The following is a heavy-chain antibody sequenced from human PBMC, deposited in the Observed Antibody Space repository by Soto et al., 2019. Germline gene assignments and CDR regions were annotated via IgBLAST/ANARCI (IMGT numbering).Heavy chain of an antibody. V-gene: IGHV4-61*01. CDR1: GGSVSSGSYY. CDR2: TYYSGST. CDR3: ARHYAVALYPFGL. Sequence: SETLSLTCTVSGGSVSSGSYYWSWIRQPPGKRLEWIGYTYYSGSTNYNPSLTSRVTVSVDTPKNQFSRKPRAATAAYTAVYYCARHYAVALYPFGLWGPGTLVT. J-gene: IGHJ4*02. D-gene: IGHD3-16*01.